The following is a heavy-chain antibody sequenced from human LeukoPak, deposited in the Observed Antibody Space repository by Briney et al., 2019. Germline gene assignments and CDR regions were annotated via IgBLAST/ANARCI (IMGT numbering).Heavy chain of an antibody. CDR3: AGLCTSINCYGPNWFDP. Sequence: PGGSLRLSCAASGFTFSSYSXXXVXQAPGKXXXXXXXXXXXSSHIYSVASVKGRFTXXXDNAKNSLSLKMNSLRAEDTAMYYCAGLCTSINCYGPNWFDPWGQGTLVTVSS. CDR1: GFTFSSYS. D-gene: IGHD2-2*01. J-gene: IGHJ5*02. V-gene: IGHV3-21*01. CDR2: XXXXSSHI.